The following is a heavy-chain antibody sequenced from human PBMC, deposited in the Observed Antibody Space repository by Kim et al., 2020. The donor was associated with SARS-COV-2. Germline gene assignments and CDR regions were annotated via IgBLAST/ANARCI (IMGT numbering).Heavy chain of an antibody. D-gene: IGHD3-10*01. Sequence: YHPSHKSRVTISGDTSKNPFSLKLSSVTAADTAVYYCARETRGGGRWFDPWGQGTLVTVSS. V-gene: IGHV4-39*02. J-gene: IGHJ5*02. CDR3: ARETRGGGRWFDP.